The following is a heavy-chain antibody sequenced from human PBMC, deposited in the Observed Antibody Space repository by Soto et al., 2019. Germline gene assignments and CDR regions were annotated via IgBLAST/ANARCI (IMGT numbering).Heavy chain of an antibody. CDR3: ARTSAAGKYYYGMDG. D-gene: IGHD6-13*01. CDR2: IYPGDSDT. Sequence: GESLKISCKRSGYSFTSYWIGRVRQKPGKGLEWMGIIYPGDSDTRYSPSFQGQVTISADKSISTAYLQWSSLKASDTAMYYCARTSAAGKYYYGMDGWGRGTTVTVAS. CDR1: GYSFTSYW. J-gene: IGHJ6*02. V-gene: IGHV5-51*01.